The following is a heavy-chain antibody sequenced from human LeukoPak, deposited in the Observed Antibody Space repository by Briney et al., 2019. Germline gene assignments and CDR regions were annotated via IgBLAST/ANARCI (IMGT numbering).Heavy chain of an antibody. CDR1: GFTFSSYA. Sequence: GGSLRLSCAASGFTFSSYAMSLVRQAPGKGLEWVSGISWNSGSIGYADSVKGRFTISRDNAKNSLYLQMNSLRAEDTALYYCAKDISRFGELGSSFDLWGRGTLVTVSS. V-gene: IGHV3-9*01. D-gene: IGHD3-10*01. J-gene: IGHJ2*01. CDR2: ISWNSGSI. CDR3: AKDISRFGELGSSFDL.